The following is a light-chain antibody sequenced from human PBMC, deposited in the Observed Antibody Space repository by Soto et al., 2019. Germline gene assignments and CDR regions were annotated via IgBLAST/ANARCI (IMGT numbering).Light chain of an antibody. CDR3: SSYTSSSLYV. CDR1: SSDVGGYNY. V-gene: IGLV2-14*01. J-gene: IGLJ1*01. Sequence: QSALTQPPSASESPGQSVTISCTGTSSDVGGYNYVSWYQQHPGKAPKLMIYEVSNRPSGVSNRFSGSKSGNTASLTISGLQAEDEADYYCSSYTSSSLYVFGTGTKLTVL. CDR2: EVS.